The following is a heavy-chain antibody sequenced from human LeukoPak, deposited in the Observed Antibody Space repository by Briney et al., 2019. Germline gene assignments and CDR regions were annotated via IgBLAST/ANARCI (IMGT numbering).Heavy chain of an antibody. CDR1: GFTFSGSA. J-gene: IGHJ6*02. CDR3: ARDRSLRDYYYYGMDV. V-gene: IGHV3-73*01. D-gene: IGHD3-22*01. Sequence: GGSLRLSCAASGFTFSGSAFHWVRQASGEGLEWVGRIRSKPNSYATAYAASVKGRFTISRDESKNTAYLKMNSLRAEDTAVYYCARDRSLRDYYYYGMDVWGQGTTVTVSS. CDR2: IRSKPNSYAT.